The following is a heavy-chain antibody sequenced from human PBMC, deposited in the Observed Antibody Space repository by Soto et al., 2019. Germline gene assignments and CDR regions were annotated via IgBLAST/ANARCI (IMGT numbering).Heavy chain of an antibody. J-gene: IGHJ4*02. CDR2: ISSSSSYI. CDR3: SRGGPGDLRGGRCYPFFDY. Sequence: PGGSRRLSCAASGFTFSSYSMNWVRQAPGKGLEWVSSISSSSSYIYYADSVKGRFTISRDNAKNSLYLQMNSLRAEDTAVYYCSRGGPGDLRGGRCYPFFDYWGQGTLVTVSS. D-gene: IGHD2-15*01. CDR1: GFTFSSYS. V-gene: IGHV3-21*01.